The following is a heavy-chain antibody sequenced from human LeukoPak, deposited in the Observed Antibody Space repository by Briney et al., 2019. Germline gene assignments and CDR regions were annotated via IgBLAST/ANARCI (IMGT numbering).Heavy chain of an antibody. V-gene: IGHV3-7*01. CDR3: ARARCSSTSCYTYYYYYMDV. D-gene: IGHD2-2*02. CDR1: GFTFSSYW. CDR2: IKQDGSEK. J-gene: IGHJ6*03. Sequence: GGSLRLSCAASGFTFSSYWMSWVRQAPGKGLEWVANIKQDGSEKYYVDSVKGRFTISRDNAKNSQYLQMNSLRAEDTAVYYCARARCSSTSCYTYYYYYMDVWGKGTTVTVSS.